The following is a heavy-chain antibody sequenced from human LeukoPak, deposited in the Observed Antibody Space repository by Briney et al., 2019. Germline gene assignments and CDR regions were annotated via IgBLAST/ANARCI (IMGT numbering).Heavy chain of an antibody. CDR1: GGSISSYY. CDR3: AREAYDILTGYSYYFDY. J-gene: IGHJ4*02. Sequence: PSETLSLTCPGSGGSISSYYWSWIRQPPGKGLEWIGYIYYSGSTNYNPSLKNRVTISVDTSKNQFSLKLSSVTAADTAVYYCAREAYDILTGYSYYFDYWGQGTLVTVSS. D-gene: IGHD3-9*01. CDR2: IYYSGST. V-gene: IGHV4-59*01.